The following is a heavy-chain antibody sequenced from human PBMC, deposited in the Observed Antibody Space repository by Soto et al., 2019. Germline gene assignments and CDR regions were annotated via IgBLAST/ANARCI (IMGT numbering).Heavy chain of an antibody. CDR3: ARDMLPGQLRI. Sequence: GGSLRLSCAASGFTFSSYSMNWVRQAPGKGLEWVSSISSSSSYIYYADSVKGRFTISRDNAKNSLYLQMNSLRAEETAVYYCARDMLPGQLRIGGQGKMGTVSS. D-gene: IGHD6-13*01. J-gene: IGHJ3*02. V-gene: IGHV3-21*01. CDR2: ISSSSSYI. CDR1: GFTFSSYS.